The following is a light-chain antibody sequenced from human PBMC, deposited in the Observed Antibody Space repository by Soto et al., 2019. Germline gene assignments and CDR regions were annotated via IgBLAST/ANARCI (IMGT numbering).Light chain of an antibody. V-gene: IGKV1-27*01. CDR3: LTYNSGLWT. Sequence: DIQMTQSPSSLSASVGDRVTFTCRASRGITNHLAWYQQKPGKVQKLLIYAASTLQSGVPSRFSGSGSGTDFTLTISSLQPEDVATYFCLTYNSGLWTFGQGTKVEIK. J-gene: IGKJ1*01. CDR2: AAS. CDR1: RGITNH.